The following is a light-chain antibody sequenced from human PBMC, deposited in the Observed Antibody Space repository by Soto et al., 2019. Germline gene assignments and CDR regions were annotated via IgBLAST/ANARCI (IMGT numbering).Light chain of an antibody. Sequence: DSVITQSPLSLPVTPGEPASISCRSSQSLLHSNGYNYLDWYLQKPGQSPQLLIYLGSNRASGVPDRFSGSGSGTDFTLKISRVEAEDVGVYYCMQALQTPLTFGGGTKVDNK. V-gene: IGKV2-28*01. J-gene: IGKJ4*01. CDR3: MQALQTPLT. CDR1: QSLLHSNGYNY. CDR2: LGS.